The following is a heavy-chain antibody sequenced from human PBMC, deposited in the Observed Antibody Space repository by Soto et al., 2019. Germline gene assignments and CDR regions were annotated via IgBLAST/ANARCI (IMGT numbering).Heavy chain of an antibody. Sequence: EVQLVESGGGLVQPGGSLRLSCVASGFTFSSYWMSWVRQAPGKGLEWVPNIKQDGSEKYYVDSVKDRFTIARDNAKNSLYLQMNSLRAEDSAVYYCARVYPGSGWPYHYYGMDVWGQGTTVTVSS. J-gene: IGHJ6*02. CDR2: IKQDGSEK. D-gene: IGHD6-19*01. V-gene: IGHV3-7*01. CDR1: GFTFSSYW. CDR3: ARVYPGSGWPYHYYGMDV.